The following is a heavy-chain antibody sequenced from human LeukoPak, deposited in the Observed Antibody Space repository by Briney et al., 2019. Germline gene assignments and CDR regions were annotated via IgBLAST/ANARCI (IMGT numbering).Heavy chain of an antibody. D-gene: IGHD3-10*02. V-gene: IGHV4-31*03. CDR3: ARVCYVVWWFDP. J-gene: IGHJ5*02. Sequence: SQTLSLTCTVSGGSISSGGFYWSWIRQHPGKGLEWIGTMYYSGSTYYNPSLKSRVTILVDTSKNQFSLKLSSVTAADTAVYYCARVCYVVWWFDPWGQGTLVTVSS. CDR1: GGSISSGGFY. CDR2: MYYSGST.